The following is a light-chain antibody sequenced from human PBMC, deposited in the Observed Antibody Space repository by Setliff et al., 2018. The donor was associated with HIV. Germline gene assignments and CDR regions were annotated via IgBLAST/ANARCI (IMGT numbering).Light chain of an antibody. Sequence: DIQMTQSPSSLSASVGDRVTITCRASQGISYYLAWFQQKPGTAPKSLIYASSTLQSGVPSRFSGSRSGTDFTLTINGLQPEDFATYYCQQYTTHPVTFGGGTKVDIK. V-gene: IGKV1-16*01. J-gene: IGKJ4*01. CDR3: QQYTTHPVT. CDR1: QGISYY. CDR2: ASS.